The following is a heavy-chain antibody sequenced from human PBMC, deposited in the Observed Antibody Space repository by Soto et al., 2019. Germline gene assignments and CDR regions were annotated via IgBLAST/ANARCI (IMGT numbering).Heavy chain of an antibody. V-gene: IGHV1-8*01. D-gene: IGHD7-27*01. CDR3: ARSPRNWGFDY. J-gene: IGHJ4*02. CDR2: MNPNNGNT. Sequence: QVQLVQSGAEVKKPGASVKVSCKASGYTFTSYDINWVRQATGQGFEWMGWMNPNNGNTGYAQKLQGRVTMTSDTCRTTAYMELSRLRSEDTAVYDCARSPRNWGFDYWGLGPLVTVSS. CDR1: GYTFTSYD.